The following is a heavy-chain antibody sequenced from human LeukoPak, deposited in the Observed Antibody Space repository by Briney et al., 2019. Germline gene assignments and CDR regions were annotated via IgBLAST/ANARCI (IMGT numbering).Heavy chain of an antibody. CDR1: GYTFTGYY. D-gene: IGHD3-10*02. V-gene: IGHV1-46*01. CDR2: INPSGGST. Sequence: ASVKVSCKASGYTFTGYYIHWVRQAPGQGLDWMGIINPSGGSTTYAQKFQGRVTMTRDTSTGTVYMDLSSLRSEDTAVYFCARSLLFRDALDIWGQGTMVTVSS. CDR3: ARSLLFRDALDI. J-gene: IGHJ3*02.